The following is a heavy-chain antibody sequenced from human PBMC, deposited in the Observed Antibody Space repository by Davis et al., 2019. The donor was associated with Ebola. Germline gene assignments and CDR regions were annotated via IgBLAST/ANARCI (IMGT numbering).Heavy chain of an antibody. Sequence: PGGSLRLSCAASGFTFSIYAMSWVRQAPGKGLEWVSLISGSGGNTYYADSVKGRFTISRDNSKNTLYLQMSSLRAEDTAVYYCVKTPSSSWYRAKYYFDYWGQGTLVTVSS. D-gene: IGHD6-13*01. V-gene: IGHV3-23*01. CDR3: VKTPSSSWYRAKYYFDY. CDR1: GFTFSIYA. J-gene: IGHJ4*02. CDR2: ISGSGGNT.